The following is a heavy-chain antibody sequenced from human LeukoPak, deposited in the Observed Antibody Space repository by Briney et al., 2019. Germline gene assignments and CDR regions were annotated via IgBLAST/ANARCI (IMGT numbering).Heavy chain of an antibody. J-gene: IGHJ4*02. CDR2: ISGSGGNT. D-gene: IGHD3-10*01. CDR3: AKSRSGNYYRSLGD. Sequence: GGSLRLFCAASGFTFSSYAMSWVRQAPGKGLEWVSVISGSGGNTYYADSVKGRFTISRDNSKNTLYLQMNSLRVEDTAVYYCAKSRSGNYYRSLGDWGQGTLVTVSS. CDR1: GFTFSSYA. V-gene: IGHV3-23*01.